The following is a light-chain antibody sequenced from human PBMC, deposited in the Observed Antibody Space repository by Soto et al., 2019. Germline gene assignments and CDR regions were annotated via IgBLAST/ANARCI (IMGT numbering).Light chain of an antibody. Sequence: EIVLTQSPATLSLSPGERATVSCRASQSVSIYLAWYQQKPGQVPRLLIYDASNRATGIPARFSGSGSGADFTLTISSLEPEDFAVYYCQQRISWPPTFGQGTRLEIK. CDR3: QQRISWPPT. CDR2: DAS. J-gene: IGKJ5*01. V-gene: IGKV3-11*01. CDR1: QSVSIY.